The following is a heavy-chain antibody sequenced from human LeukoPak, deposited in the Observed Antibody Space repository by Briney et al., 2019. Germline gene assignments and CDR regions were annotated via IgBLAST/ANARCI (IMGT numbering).Heavy chain of an antibody. V-gene: IGHV3-30*18. Sequence: GGSLRLSCAASGFTFNNYGMHWIRQAPGKGLEWVAVISYDGRNIHYPDSVKGRFTISRDISTDTLWLQMDSLRTEDTAVYYCAKGPAPRLGEFSYHALVDYWGQGTLVTVSS. D-gene: IGHD3-16*02. CDR1: GFTFNNYG. CDR2: ISYDGRNI. CDR3: AKGPAPRLGEFSYHALVDY. J-gene: IGHJ4*02.